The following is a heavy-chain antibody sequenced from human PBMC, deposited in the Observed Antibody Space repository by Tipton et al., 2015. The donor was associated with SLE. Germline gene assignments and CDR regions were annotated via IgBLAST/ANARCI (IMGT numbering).Heavy chain of an antibody. D-gene: IGHD3-22*01. CDR3: ARAPRDYFDTRHFDY. CDR1: GGSISGGDYF. J-gene: IGHJ4*02. Sequence: TLSLTCTVSGGSISGGDYFWHWIRQTPGKGLEWIGYIYYSGSTCYNPSLKSRVTISVDTSQNQFSLKLTSVTAADTAVYYCARAPRDYFDTRHFDYWGQGTLVTISS. V-gene: IGHV4-30-4*01. CDR2: IYYSGST.